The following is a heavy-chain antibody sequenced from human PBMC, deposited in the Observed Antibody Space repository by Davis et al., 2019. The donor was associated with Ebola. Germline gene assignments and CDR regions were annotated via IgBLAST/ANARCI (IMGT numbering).Heavy chain of an antibody. CDR1: GYSFTSYG. CDR2: ISAYNGNT. V-gene: IGHV1-18*01. Sequence: GESLKISCKGSGYSFTSYGISWVRQAPGQGLEWMGWISAYNGNTNYAQKLQGRVTMTTDTSTSTAYMELRSLRSDDTAVYYCARVLPPRGMDVWGQGTTVTVSS. CDR3: ARVLPPRGMDV. J-gene: IGHJ6*02. D-gene: IGHD3-10*01.